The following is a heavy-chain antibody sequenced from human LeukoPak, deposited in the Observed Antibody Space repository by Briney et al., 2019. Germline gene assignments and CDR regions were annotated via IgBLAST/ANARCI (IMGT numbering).Heavy chain of an antibody. J-gene: IGHJ5*02. CDR1: GFTFSSYA. Sequence: GSLRLSRAASGFTFSSYAMSWVRQAPGKGLEWVSAISGSGGSTYYADSVKGRFTISRDNSKNTLYLQMNSLRAEDTAVYYCAKDGNFGPKHVNWFDPWGQGTLVTVSS. V-gene: IGHV3-23*01. CDR2: ISGSGGST. D-gene: IGHD3-3*01. CDR3: AKDGNFGPKHVNWFDP.